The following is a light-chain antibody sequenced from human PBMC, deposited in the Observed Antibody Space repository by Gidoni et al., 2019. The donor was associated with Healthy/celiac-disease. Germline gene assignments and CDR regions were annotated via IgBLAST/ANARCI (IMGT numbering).Light chain of an antibody. Sequence: EIVLTQSPGTLSLSPGERATLSCRASQSVSSSYLAWSQQKPGQAPRLLIDGASSRATGIPDRFSGSGSGTDFTLTISRLEPEDFAVYYCQQYGSSPPWTFXXXTKVEIK. J-gene: IGKJ1*01. V-gene: IGKV3-20*01. CDR2: GAS. CDR3: QQYGSSPPWT. CDR1: QSVSSSY.